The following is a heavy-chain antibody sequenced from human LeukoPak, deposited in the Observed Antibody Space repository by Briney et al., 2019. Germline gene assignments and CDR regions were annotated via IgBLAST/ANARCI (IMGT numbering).Heavy chain of an antibody. CDR2: INPNSGGT. V-gene: IGHV1-2*02. J-gene: IGHJ5*02. CDR1: GYSFTDYY. D-gene: IGHD2-21*01. CDR3: ARAARLHGGPYLIGP. Sequence: ASVKVSCKTSGYSFTDYYMHWVRQAPGQGLEWMGWINPNSGGTSSAQKFQGRVTMTRDTSITTVYMEVSWLTSDDTAIYYYARAARLHGGPYLIGPWGQGTLVTVSS.